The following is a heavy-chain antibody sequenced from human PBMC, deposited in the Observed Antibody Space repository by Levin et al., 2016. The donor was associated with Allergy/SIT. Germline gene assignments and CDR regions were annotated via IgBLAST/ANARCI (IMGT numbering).Heavy chain of an antibody. Sequence: GESLKISCAASGFTFSRYAMSWVRQAPGKGLEWVSGISGSGGSTYYADSVKGRFTISRDNSKNTLYLQMNSLRAEDTAVYYCAKTSPDCSSTSCYGYYGMDVWGQGTTVTVSS. V-gene: IGHV3-23*01. J-gene: IGHJ6*02. D-gene: IGHD2-2*01. CDR3: AKTSPDCSSTSCYGYYGMDV. CDR2: ISGSGGST. CDR1: GFTFSRYA.